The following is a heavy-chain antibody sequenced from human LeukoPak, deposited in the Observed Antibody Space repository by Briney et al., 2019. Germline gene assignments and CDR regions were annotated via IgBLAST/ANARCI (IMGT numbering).Heavy chain of an antibody. CDR2: IYYSGST. J-gene: IGHJ3*02. Sequence: KPSETLSLTCTVSGGSISSYYWSWIRQPPGKGLEWIGYIYYSGSTNYNPSLNGRVTISVDTSKNQFSLKLSSVTAADTAVYYCASHRIVVVPAAIPSNSNDAFDIWGQGTMVTVSS. CDR1: GGSISSYY. D-gene: IGHD2-2*01. V-gene: IGHV4-59*08. CDR3: ASHRIVVVPAAIPSNSNDAFDI.